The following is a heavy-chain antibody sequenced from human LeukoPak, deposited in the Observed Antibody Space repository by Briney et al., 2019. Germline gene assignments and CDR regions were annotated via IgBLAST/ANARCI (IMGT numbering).Heavy chain of an antibody. CDR3: VTDLTTY. CDR1: GINFSKAW. Sequence: GSLRLSCAASGINFSKAWMTWVRQTPGKGLEWLGLMKSKPDGETTIYAAPVKDRFTISRDVSTSTLYLQMNSLKTEDTGVYYCVTDLTTYWGQGTLVTVSS. D-gene: IGHD3-9*01. CDR2: MKSKPDGETT. J-gene: IGHJ4*02. V-gene: IGHV3-15*01.